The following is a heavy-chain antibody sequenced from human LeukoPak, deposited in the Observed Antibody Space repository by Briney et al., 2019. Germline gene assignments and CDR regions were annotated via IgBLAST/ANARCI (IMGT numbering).Heavy chain of an antibody. CDR1: GGSISSYY. CDR2: IYYSGST. J-gene: IGHJ5*02. Sequence: SETLSLTCTVSGGSISSYYWSWIRQPPGKGLEWIGYIYYSGSTNYNPSLKSRVTIPVDTSKNQFSLKLSSVTAADTAVYYCARRWFGGNWFDPWGQGTLVTVSS. CDR3: ARRWFGGNWFDP. V-gene: IGHV4-59*08. D-gene: IGHD3-10*01.